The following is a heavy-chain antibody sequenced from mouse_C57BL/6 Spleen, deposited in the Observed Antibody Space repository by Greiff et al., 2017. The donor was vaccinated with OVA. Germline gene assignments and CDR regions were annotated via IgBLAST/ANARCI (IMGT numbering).Heavy chain of an antibody. CDR2: IFPGSGST. CDR1: GYTFTGYW. CDR3: ARSYDYGSSPRWYFDV. J-gene: IGHJ1*03. Sequence: QVQLQQSGAELMKPGASVKLSCKATGYTFTGYWIEWVKQRPGHGLEWIGKIFPGSGSTNYNEKFKGKATFTADTSSNTAYMQLSSLTSEDSAIDYCARSYDYGSSPRWYFDVWGTGTTVTVSS. D-gene: IGHD1-1*01. V-gene: IGHV1-9*01.